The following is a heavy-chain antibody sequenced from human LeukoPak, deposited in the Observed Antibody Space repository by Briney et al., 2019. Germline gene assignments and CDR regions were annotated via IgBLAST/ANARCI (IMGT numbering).Heavy chain of an antibody. D-gene: IGHD5-24*01. CDR1: GFTFSSYA. J-gene: IGHJ4*02. CDR2: ISYDGSNK. CDR3: ARGRGGDGYNWLCYFDY. Sequence: GGSLRLSCAAPGFTFSSYAMHWVRQAPGKGLEWVAVISYDGSNKYYADSVKGRLTISRDNSKNTLYLQMNSLRSEDTAVYYCARGRGGDGYNWLCYFDYWGQGTLVTVSS. V-gene: IGHV3-30-3*01.